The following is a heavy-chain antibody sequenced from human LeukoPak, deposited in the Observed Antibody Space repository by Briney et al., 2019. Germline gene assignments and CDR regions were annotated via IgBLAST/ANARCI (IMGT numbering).Heavy chain of an antibody. D-gene: IGHD2-15*01. CDR3: AKDRRRYCSGGSCYQSDY. CDR1: GFTFSSYA. Sequence: PGGSLRLSCAAFGFTFSSYAMSWVRQAPGKGLEWVSAISGGGGSTYYADSVKGRFTISRDNSKNTLYLQMNSLRAEDTAVYYCAKDRRRYCSGGSCYQSDYWGQGTLVTVSS. J-gene: IGHJ4*02. V-gene: IGHV3-23*01. CDR2: ISGGGGST.